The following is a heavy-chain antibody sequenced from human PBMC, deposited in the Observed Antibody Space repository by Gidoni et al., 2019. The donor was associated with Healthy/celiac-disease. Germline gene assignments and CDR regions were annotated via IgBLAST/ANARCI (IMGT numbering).Heavy chain of an antibody. V-gene: IGHV7-4-1*02. CDR3: AMPLGYCSGGSCYSIYYYYGMDV. D-gene: IGHD2-15*01. J-gene: IGHJ6*02. Sequence: QVQLVQSGSELKKPRASVKVSCKASGYTFTSYALNCVRQAPGQGLEWMGWINTNTGNPTYAQGFTGRFVFSLDTSVSTAYLQISRRKAEDTAVYYCAMPLGYCSGGSCYSIYYYYGMDVWGQGTTVTVSS. CDR1: GYTFTSYA. CDR2: INTNTGNP.